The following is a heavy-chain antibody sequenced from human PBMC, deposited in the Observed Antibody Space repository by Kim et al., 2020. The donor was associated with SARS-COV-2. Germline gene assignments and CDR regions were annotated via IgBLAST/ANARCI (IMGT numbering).Heavy chain of an antibody. J-gene: IGHJ5*02. CDR2: IYSTGSGST. Sequence: SETLSLTCTVSGGSISSYYWSWIRQPAGKGLEWIGRIYSTGSGSTNYNPSLKSRVSMSVDTSKNQFSLKMSSVTAADTAVYYCARVESHYGFWSGHFWFDPWGQGTLVTVSS. D-gene: IGHD3-3*01. CDR1: GGSISSYY. CDR3: ARVESHYGFWSGHFWFDP. V-gene: IGHV4-4*07.